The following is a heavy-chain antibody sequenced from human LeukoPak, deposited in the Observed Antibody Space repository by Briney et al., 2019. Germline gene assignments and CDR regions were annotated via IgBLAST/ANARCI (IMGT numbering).Heavy chain of an antibody. CDR1: GYTFTSYG. D-gene: IGHD3-22*01. Sequence: ASGKVSCKGSGYTFTSYGISWVRQGPGQGLEWVGCISAYNGNTNYAQKLQGRVTMTTDTSTSTAYMELRSLRSDDTAVYYCARGPGGRRGYYPLEDSYYYYYMDVWGKGTTVTVSS. CDR3: ARGPGGRRGYYPLEDSYYYYYMDV. V-gene: IGHV1-18*01. CDR2: ISAYNGNT. J-gene: IGHJ6*03.